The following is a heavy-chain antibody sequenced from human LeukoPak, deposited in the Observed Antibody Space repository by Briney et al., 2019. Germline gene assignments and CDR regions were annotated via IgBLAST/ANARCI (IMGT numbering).Heavy chain of an antibody. CDR3: ARPTSSSWYGDAFDI. CDR1: GGSINSYF. J-gene: IGHJ3*02. Sequence: SETLSLTCTVSGGSINSYFWSWIRQPPGKGLEWIGYIYYSGSTNYNPSLKSRVTMSVDTSKIHFSLKLSSVTAADTAVYYCARPTSSSWYGDAFDIWGQGTMVTVSS. CDR2: IYYSGST. V-gene: IGHV4-59*01. D-gene: IGHD6-13*01.